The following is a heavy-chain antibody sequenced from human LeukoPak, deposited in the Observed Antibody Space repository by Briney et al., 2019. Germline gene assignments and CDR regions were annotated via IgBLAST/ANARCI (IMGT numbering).Heavy chain of an antibody. D-gene: IGHD2-15*01. CDR1: GFTVSNNY. V-gene: IGHV3-53*01. J-gene: IGHJ4*01. CDR2: IYSGGST. CDR3: ARDTHSCFDY. Sequence: GGSLRLSCAASGFTVSNNYMTWVRQAPGKGLEWVSIIYSGGSTYYADSAKGRFTISRDNAKNTLYLQMNSLRAEDTAVYYCARDTHSCFDYWGHGAPVTVSS.